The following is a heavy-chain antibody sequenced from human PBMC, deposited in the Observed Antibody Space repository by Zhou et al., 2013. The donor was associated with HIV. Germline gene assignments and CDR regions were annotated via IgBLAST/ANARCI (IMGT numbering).Heavy chain of an antibody. D-gene: IGHD6-19*01. CDR3: ARREAVAGAGWFDP. CDR1: GDTFNRYG. CDR2: IVPIFGTT. J-gene: IGHJ5*02. Sequence: QVHLVQSGAEVKKPGSSVKVSCKTSGDTFNRYGISWVRQAPGQGLEWMGGIVPIFGTTNYAQKFQGRVTITTDKSTTTIFMEVKNVTSDDTAVYYCARREAVAGAGWFDPVGPGTRLTVSS. V-gene: IGHV1-69*05.